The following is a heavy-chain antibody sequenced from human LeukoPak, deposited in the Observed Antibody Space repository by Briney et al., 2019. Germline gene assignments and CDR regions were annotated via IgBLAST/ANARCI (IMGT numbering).Heavy chain of an antibody. J-gene: IGHJ4*02. CDR2: INTNTGNP. D-gene: IGHD1-26*01. CDR3: ASGPSYSGSNEYFDS. CDR1: GYTFSSYT. Sequence: ASVKVSCKASGYTFSSYTMNWVRQALGQGLEWMGWINTNTGNPTYAQDYTGRFVFSLDTSVSTTYLQISRLKAEDTAVYYCASGPSYSGSNEYFDSWGQGTLVTVSS. V-gene: IGHV7-4-1*02.